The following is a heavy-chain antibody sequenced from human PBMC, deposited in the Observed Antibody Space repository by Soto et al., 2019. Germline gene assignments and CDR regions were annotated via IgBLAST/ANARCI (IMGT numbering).Heavy chain of an antibody. Sequence: ASVKVSCKASGYTFTSYGISWVRQAPGQGLEWMGWISAYNGNTNYAQKFQGRVTMTRNTSISTAYMDLSSLRSEDTAVYYCARGLLAYCTSGICRSWRFDPWGQGTLVTVS. J-gene: IGHJ5*02. V-gene: IGHV1-18*01. CDR3: ARGLLAYCTSGICRSWRFDP. CDR2: ISAYNGNT. D-gene: IGHD2-8*01. CDR1: GYTFTSYG.